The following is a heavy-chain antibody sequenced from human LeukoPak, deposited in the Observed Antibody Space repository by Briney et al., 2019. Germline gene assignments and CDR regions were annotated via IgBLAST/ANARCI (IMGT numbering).Heavy chain of an antibody. CDR3: ARHTIEMATIVGFDY. V-gene: IGHV4-59*08. Sequence: SETLSLTCTVSGGSVSSYYWSWIRQPPGKGLEWIGYIYYSGSTNYNPSLKRRVTISVDTSKNQFSLNLSSVTAADTAVYYCARHTIEMATIVGFDYWGQGTLVTVSS. CDR2: IYYSGST. D-gene: IGHD5-24*01. CDR1: GGSVSSYY. J-gene: IGHJ4*02.